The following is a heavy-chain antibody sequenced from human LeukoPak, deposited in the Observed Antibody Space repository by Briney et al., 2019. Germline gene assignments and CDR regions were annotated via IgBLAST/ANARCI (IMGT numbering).Heavy chain of an antibody. D-gene: IGHD6-19*01. V-gene: IGHV3-48*01. CDR3: ARGAGRAVAGRLYDY. CDR2: ISSSSSTI. CDR1: GFTFSSYS. J-gene: IGHJ4*02. Sequence: GGSLRLSCAASGFTFSSYSMNWVRQAPGKGLEWVSYISSSSSTIYYADSVKGRFTISRDNAKNSLYLQMNSLRADDTAVYYCARGAGRAVAGRLYDYWGQGTLVTVSS.